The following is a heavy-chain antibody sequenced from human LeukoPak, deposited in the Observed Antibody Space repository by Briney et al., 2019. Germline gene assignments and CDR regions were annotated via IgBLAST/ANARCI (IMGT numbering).Heavy chain of an antibody. D-gene: IGHD3-16*02. CDR2: IYHSGST. V-gene: IGHV4-30-2*01. J-gene: IGHJ4*02. CDR3: ARRAGYLYYFDY. CDR1: GGSISSGGYS. Sequence: NPSQTLSLTCTVSGGSISSGGYSWSWIRQPPGKGLEWIGYIYHSGSTYYNPSLKSRVTISVDRSKNQFSLKLSSVTAADTAVYYCARRAGYLYYFDYWGQGTLVTVSS.